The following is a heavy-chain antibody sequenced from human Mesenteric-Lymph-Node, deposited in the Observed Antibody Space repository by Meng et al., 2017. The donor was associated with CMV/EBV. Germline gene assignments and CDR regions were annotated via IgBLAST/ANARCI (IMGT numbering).Heavy chain of an antibody. CDR1: GGSISSYY. Sequence: SETLSLTCSVSGGSISSYYWNWIRQPPGKGLEWIAYIYYSGSTKYNPSLKSRVTISLDTSKNNFSLRLSSVTTADTAVYYCARDASTTTSFDYWGQGTLVTVSS. CDR3: ARDASTTTSFDY. D-gene: IGHD2/OR15-2a*01. CDR2: IYYSGST. V-gene: IGHV4-59*01. J-gene: IGHJ4*02.